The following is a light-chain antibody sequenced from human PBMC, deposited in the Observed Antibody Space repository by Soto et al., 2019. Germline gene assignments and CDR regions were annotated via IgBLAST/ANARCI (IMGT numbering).Light chain of an antibody. CDR1: QSVSSSY. J-gene: IGKJ4*01. Sequence: EVVLTQSTGTLSLSPGERATLSCRASQSVSSSYVAWLQQKPGQAPRLLIYGASSRATGIPDRFSGSGSGTDFTLTISRLEPEDFAVYYCQQYGSSPLTFGGGTKVDIK. CDR3: QQYGSSPLT. CDR2: GAS. V-gene: IGKV3-20*01.